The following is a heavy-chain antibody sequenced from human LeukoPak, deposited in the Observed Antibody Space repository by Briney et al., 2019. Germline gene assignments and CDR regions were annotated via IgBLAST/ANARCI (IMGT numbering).Heavy chain of an antibody. Sequence: ASMKVSCKASGYTFTGYYMHWVRQAPGQGLEWMGWINPNSGGTNYAQKFQGRVTMTRDTSISTAYMELSRLRPDDTAVYYCARDRDYGSGSYYKGILDYWAREPWSPSPQ. CDR3: ARDRDYGSGSYYKGILDY. V-gene: IGHV1-2*02. CDR2: INPNSGGT. D-gene: IGHD3-10*01. CDR1: GYTFTGYY. J-gene: IGHJ4*02.